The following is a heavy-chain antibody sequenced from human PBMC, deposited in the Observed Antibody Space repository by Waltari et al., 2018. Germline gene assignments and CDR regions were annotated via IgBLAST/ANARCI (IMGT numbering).Heavy chain of an antibody. D-gene: IGHD2-2*01. J-gene: IGHJ4*02. CDR3: TRQVLGYCTSAACRRLES. CDR1: GYAVNSGFY. CDR2: IYYDGTT. Sequence: QVQLQESGPGLVKSSETLSLTCDVSGYAVNSGFYWGWIRQAPGKGLEWVATIYYDGTTFYSPSLKSRLSVSMETSKNQISLTLKSVTAADTAVYYCTRQVLGYCTSAACRRLESWGRGTLVTVSS. V-gene: IGHV4-38-2*01.